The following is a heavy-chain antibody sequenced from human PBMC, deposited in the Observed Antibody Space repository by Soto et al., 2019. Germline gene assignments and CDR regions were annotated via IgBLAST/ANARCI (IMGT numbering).Heavy chain of an antibody. CDR2: INTATGDT. CDR3: ARTRGYCSGGSCYPLDH. Sequence: QVQLVQSGAGVQKPGATANLSCKASGYRFTAYDMHWVRQAPGQRLEWLGWINTATGDTKYSPSFQGRVTLSRDTSATTAYMELSGLRFEDTAVYYCARTRGYCSGGSCYPLDHWGQGTLVTVSS. D-gene: IGHD2-15*01. J-gene: IGHJ4*02. CDR1: GYRFTAYD. V-gene: IGHV1-3*04.